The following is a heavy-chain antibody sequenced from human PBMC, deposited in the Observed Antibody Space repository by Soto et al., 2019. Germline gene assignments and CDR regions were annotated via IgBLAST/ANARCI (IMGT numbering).Heavy chain of an antibody. D-gene: IGHD2-15*01. CDR2: IYWDDDE. CDR1: GFSLSTSAEG. Sequence: QITLKESGPTLVKPTQTLTLTCTFSGFSLSTSAEGVAWIRQPPGKALEWLALIYWDDDERYSPFLKSRLTIAKDTSKNQVVLTMTNMDHVDTATYFCAHKGGRGAAMDVWGQGTTVTVSS. J-gene: IGHJ6*02. V-gene: IGHV2-5*02. CDR3: AHKGGRGAAMDV.